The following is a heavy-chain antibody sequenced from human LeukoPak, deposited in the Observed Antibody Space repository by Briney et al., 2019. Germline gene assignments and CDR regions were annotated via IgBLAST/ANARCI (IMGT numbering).Heavy chain of an antibody. Sequence: GGSLRLSCAASGFTVSSNYMSGVRQAPGKGLELVSVIYSGGSTYYADSVKGRFTISRDNSKNTLYLQMNSLRAEDTAVYYCAADVVVVAASGAFDIWGQGTMVTVSS. V-gene: IGHV3-53*01. CDR3: AADVVVVAASGAFDI. CDR2: IYSGGST. D-gene: IGHD2-15*01. J-gene: IGHJ3*02. CDR1: GFTVSSNY.